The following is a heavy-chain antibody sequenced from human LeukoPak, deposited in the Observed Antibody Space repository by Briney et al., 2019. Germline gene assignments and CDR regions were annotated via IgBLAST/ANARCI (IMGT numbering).Heavy chain of an antibody. CDR2: IYTSGST. Sequence: SETLSLTCTVSGGSISSYYWSWIRQPAGKGLEWIGRIYTSGSTNYNPSLKSRVTMSVDTSKNQFSLKLSSVTAADTAVYYCAGEGYYYDSSGYYLFDYWGQGTLVTVSS. D-gene: IGHD3-22*01. V-gene: IGHV4-4*07. CDR3: AGEGYYYDSSGYYLFDY. J-gene: IGHJ4*02. CDR1: GGSISSYY.